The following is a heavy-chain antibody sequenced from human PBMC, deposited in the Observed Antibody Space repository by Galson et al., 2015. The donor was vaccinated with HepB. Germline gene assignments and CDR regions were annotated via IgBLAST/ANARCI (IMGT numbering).Heavy chain of an antibody. Sequence: SVKVSCKASSYTFTSYGITWVRQAPGQGLEWMGWISPYNGNTNYAQNLQGRVTMTTDTSTSTAYMELRSLRSDDTAVYYCARDFDYYDTSGYHDYWGQGTLVTVSS. D-gene: IGHD3-22*01. J-gene: IGHJ4*02. CDR1: SYTFTSYG. CDR2: ISPYNGNT. CDR3: ARDFDYYDTSGYHDY. V-gene: IGHV1-18*04.